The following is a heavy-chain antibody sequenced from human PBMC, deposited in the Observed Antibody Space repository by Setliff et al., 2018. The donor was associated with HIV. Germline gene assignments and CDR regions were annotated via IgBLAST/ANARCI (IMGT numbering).Heavy chain of an antibody. Sequence: SETLSLTCTVSGGSINPYYWIWIRQPPGKRLEWIGFIYYTGSASYNSSLKSRVTMSVDTSKNQFSLTLTSVTAADTAVYYCARDQGDTPSRGDIWGQGTMVTVSS. J-gene: IGHJ3*02. D-gene: IGHD1-26*01. V-gene: IGHV4-59*12. CDR1: GGSINPYY. CDR2: IYYTGSA. CDR3: ARDQGDTPSRGDI.